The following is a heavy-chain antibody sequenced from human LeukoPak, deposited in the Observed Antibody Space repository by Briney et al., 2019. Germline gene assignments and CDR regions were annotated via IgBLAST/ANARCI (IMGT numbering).Heavy chain of an antibody. V-gene: IGHV1-8*03. CDR3: ARALCDSSRCEYYAYMDV. CDR2: INPKSGNT. J-gene: IGHJ6*03. Sequence: GASVKVSCKASGYTFTSYDINWVRQATGQGLEGMGWINPKSGNTCYAQKFHGRVSITRDTSINTAYMELSSLRSEDTAVYYCARALCDSSRCEYYAYMDVWGEGTTVTVSS. D-gene: IGHD3-3*01. CDR1: GYTFTSYD.